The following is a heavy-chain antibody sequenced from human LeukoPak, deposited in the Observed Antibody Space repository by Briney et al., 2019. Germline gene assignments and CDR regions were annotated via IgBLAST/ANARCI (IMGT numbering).Heavy chain of an antibody. D-gene: IGHD3-22*01. Sequence: PGGSLRLSCVASGFTFSSYGMHWVRQAPGKGLEWVAVISYDGSNKYYADSVKGRFTISRDNSKNTLYLQMNSLRAEDTAVYYCAKAPHYYDTSGGWFDPWGQGTLVTVSS. CDR1: GFTFSSYG. V-gene: IGHV3-30*18. J-gene: IGHJ5*02. CDR3: AKAPHYYDTSGGWFDP. CDR2: ISYDGSNK.